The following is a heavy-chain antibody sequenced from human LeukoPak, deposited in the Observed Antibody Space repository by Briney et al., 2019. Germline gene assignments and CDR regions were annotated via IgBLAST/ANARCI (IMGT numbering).Heavy chain of an antibody. CDR1: GFTFSSYG. V-gene: IGHV3-21*01. CDR2: VSIGGTYI. D-gene: IGHD4-17*01. CDR3: ARNKINTVTTGWYFDL. Sequence: GGSLRLSCAASGFTFSSYGMNWVRQAPGKGLEWVSFVSIGGTYIYYADSVKGRFTISRDDAKNSLYLQMNSLTAEDTAEYYCARNKINTVTTGWYFDLWGRGTLVTVSS. J-gene: IGHJ2*01.